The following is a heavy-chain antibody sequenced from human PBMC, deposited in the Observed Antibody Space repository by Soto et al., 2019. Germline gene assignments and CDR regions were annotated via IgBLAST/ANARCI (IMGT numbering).Heavy chain of an antibody. Sequence: QVQLQESGPGLVKPSQTLSLTCTVSGGSISSGGYYWSWIRQHPGKGLEWIGYIYYSGSTYYNPSLQSRVTISVDTSKNQFSLKLSSVTAADTAVYYCARDSAEIDDAGALFDYWGQGTLVTVSS. J-gene: IGHJ4*02. CDR2: IYYSGST. V-gene: IGHV4-31*03. D-gene: IGHD1-1*01. CDR1: GGSISSGGYY. CDR3: ARDSAEIDDAGALFDY.